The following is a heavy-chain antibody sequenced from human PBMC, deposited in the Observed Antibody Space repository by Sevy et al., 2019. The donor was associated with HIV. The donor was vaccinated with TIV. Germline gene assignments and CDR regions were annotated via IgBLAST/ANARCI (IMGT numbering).Heavy chain of an antibody. CDR3: ARKRNYYYGSGSYYNFDY. CDR1: GYSFTSYW. CDR2: IYPGDSDT. V-gene: IGHV5-51*01. J-gene: IGHJ4*02. D-gene: IGHD3-10*01. Sequence: GESLKISCKGSGYSFTSYWIGWVRQMPGKGLEWMGIIYPGDSDTRYSPSFQGQVTISADKSISTAYLQWSSLKASDTAMYYCARKRNYYYGSGSYYNFDYWGQETLVTVSS.